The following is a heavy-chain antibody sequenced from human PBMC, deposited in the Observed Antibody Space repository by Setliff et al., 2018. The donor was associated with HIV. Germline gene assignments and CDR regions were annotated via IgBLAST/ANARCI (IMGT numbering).Heavy chain of an antibody. D-gene: IGHD2-8*01. V-gene: IGHV4-39*01. CDR1: GGAFNTSSSY. Sequence: PSETLSLTCTVSGGAFNTSSSYWGWIRQPPGKGLEYIGGIFYSGSAYYNPSLKSRVTISVDTSKNQLSLKLSSVTAADTAVYYCARLKLSGVIDYWGQGTLGTVSS. CDR3: ARLKLSGVIDY. J-gene: IGHJ4*02. CDR2: IFYSGSA.